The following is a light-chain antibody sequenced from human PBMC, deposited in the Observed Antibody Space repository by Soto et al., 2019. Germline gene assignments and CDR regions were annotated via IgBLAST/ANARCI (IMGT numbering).Light chain of an antibody. CDR3: QQRSNWPPGIT. V-gene: IGKV3D-20*02. CDR2: AAS. J-gene: IGKJ5*01. Sequence: ENVLPQSPGTLSLSPGERATLSCSASQSVSSSYLAWYQQKPGQAPRLLIYAASSRATGIPDRFSGSGSGTDFTLTISSLEPEDFAVYYCQQRSNWPPGITFGQGTRLEIK. CDR1: QSVSSSY.